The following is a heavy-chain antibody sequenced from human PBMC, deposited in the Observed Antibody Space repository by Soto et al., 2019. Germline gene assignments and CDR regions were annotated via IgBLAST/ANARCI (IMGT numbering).Heavy chain of an antibody. Sequence: TGGSLRLSCAASGFTFSSYSMNWVRQAPGKGLEWVSSISSSSSYIYYADSVKGRFTISRDNAKNSLYLQMNSLRAEDTAVYYCARVSSSWQDYNYYYYYGMDVWGQGTTVTV. CDR2: ISSSSSYI. V-gene: IGHV3-21*01. CDR3: ARVSSSWQDYNYYYYYGMDV. J-gene: IGHJ6*02. CDR1: GFTFSSYS. D-gene: IGHD6-13*01.